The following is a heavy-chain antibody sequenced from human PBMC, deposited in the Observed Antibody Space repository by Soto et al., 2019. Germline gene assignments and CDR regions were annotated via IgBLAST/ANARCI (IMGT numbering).Heavy chain of an antibody. CDR2: ISYDGSNK. CDR1: GFTFSSYA. V-gene: IGHV3-30-3*01. D-gene: IGHD2-2*01. J-gene: IGHJ4*02. CDR3: ARDEEDGYCSSTSCYGHPDY. Sequence: GESLKISCAASGFTFSSYAMHWVRQAPGKGLEWVAVISYDGSNKYYADSVKGRFTISRDNSKNTLYLQMNSLRAEDTAVYYCARDEEDGYCSSTSCYGHPDYWGQGTLVTVSS.